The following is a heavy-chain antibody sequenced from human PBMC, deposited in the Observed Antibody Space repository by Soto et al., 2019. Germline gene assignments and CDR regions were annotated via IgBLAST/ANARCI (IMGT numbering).Heavy chain of an antibody. V-gene: IGHV1-2*04. D-gene: IGHD3-16*01. CDR3: ARELMKGGDDDAVDI. J-gene: IGHJ3*02. Sequence: ASVKVSCKASGYTFIGYYIHWVRQAPGQGLEWMGWINPNIGATNYAQKFQGWVTMTRDTSINTAYMELSRLKSDDTAVYFCARELMKGGDDDAVDIWGQGTMVTVSS. CDR2: INPNIGAT. CDR1: GYTFIGYY.